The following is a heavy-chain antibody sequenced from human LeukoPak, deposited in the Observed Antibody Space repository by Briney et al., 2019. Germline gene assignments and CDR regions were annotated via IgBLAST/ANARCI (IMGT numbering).Heavy chain of an antibody. D-gene: IGHD1-26*01. CDR1: GGSISIFH. V-gene: IGHV4-59*01. J-gene: IGHJ6*02. Sequence: PSETLSLTCTVSGGSISIFHWSWIRQPPGKGLEWIGYIYDSVNTNYNPSLKSRVTISVDMSRNQFSLKLNSVTAADTAIYYCARDRELGVWGQGTTVTVSS. CDR3: ARDRELGV. CDR2: IYDSVNT.